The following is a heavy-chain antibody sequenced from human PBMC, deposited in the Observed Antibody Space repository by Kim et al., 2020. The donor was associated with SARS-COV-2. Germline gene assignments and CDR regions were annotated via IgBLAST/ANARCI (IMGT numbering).Heavy chain of an antibody. J-gene: IGHJ6*02. CDR3: ARGRGQWFGELRHNYYYYGMDV. V-gene: IGHV4-34*01. CDR1: GGSFSGYY. D-gene: IGHD3-10*01. Sequence: SETLSLTCAVYGGSFSGYYWSWIRQPPGKGLEWIGEINHSGSTNYNPSLKSRVTISVDTSKNQFSLKLSSVTAADTAVYYCARGRGQWFGELRHNYYYYGMDVWGQGTTVTVSS. CDR2: INHSGST.